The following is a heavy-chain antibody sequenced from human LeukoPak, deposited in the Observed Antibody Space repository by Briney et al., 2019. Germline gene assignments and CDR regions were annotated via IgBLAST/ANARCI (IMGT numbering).Heavy chain of an antibody. V-gene: IGHV3-66*01. CDR2: IYSGGST. CDR3: GRYRGYGMDV. CDR1: GFTVTSND. J-gene: IGHJ6*02. Sequence: RRSLRPSCAASGFTVTSNDMSWVRQAPGKGLEWVAVIYSGGSTYYADSVKGRFTISRDNSKNTLFLEMNSLRAEDTGVYYCGRYRGYGMDVWGQGTTVSVS. D-gene: IGHD1-26*01.